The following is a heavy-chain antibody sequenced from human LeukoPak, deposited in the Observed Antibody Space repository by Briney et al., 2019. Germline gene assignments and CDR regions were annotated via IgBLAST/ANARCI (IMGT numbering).Heavy chain of an antibody. J-gene: IGHJ4*02. CDR3: ARGGYDSSGYYVLHRVLYFDY. Sequence: SETLSLTCAVYGGSFSGYYWSWIRQPPGKGLEWIGEINHSGSTNYNPSLKSRVTISVDTSKNQFSLKLSSVTAADTAVYYCARGGYDSSGYYVLHRVLYFDYWGQGTLVTVSS. CDR2: INHSGST. V-gene: IGHV4-34*01. D-gene: IGHD3-22*01. CDR1: GGSFSGYY.